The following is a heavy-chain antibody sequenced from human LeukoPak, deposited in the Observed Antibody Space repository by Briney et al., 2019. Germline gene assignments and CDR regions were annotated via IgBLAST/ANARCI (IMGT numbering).Heavy chain of an antibody. CDR3: AKDLMYYYDSLDAFDI. D-gene: IGHD3-22*01. CDR1: GFTFSSYA. Sequence: PGGSLRLSCAASGFTFSSYAMHWVRQAPGKGLEWVAVVSYDGSNKYYADSVKGRFTISRDNSKNTLYLQMNSLRAEDTAVYYCAKDLMYYYDSLDAFDIWGQGTMVTVSS. V-gene: IGHV3-30*04. CDR2: VSYDGSNK. J-gene: IGHJ3*02.